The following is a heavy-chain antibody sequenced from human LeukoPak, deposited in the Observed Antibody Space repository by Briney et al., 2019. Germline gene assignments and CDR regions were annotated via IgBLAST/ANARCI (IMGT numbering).Heavy chain of an antibody. V-gene: IGHV1-69*13. D-gene: IGHD4-23*01. CDR3: ARYDYGGNSGRLDY. Sequence: SVKVSCKASGGTFCSYAISWVRQAPGQGLEWMGGIIPIFGTANYAQKFQGRVTITADESTSTAYMELSSLRSEDTAVYYCARYDYGGNSGRLDYWGQGTLVTVSS. J-gene: IGHJ4*02. CDR2: IIPIFGTA. CDR1: GGTFCSYA.